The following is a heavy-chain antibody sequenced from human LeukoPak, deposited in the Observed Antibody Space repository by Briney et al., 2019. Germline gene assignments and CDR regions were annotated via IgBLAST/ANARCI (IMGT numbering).Heavy chain of an antibody. V-gene: IGHV4-30-4*08. CDR3: AREEWLVNYYYGMDV. CDR2: IYYSGIT. Sequence: KTAETLSLTCTVSGGSISSGGYYWRWIRQPPGKGLVWIGCIYYSGITYYNPSLKSRVTITVHTSQNQFSLKLRSVPAADTSVYYCAREEWLVNYYYGMDVWGQGTTVTVSS. D-gene: IGHD3-3*01. CDR1: GGSISSGGYY. J-gene: IGHJ6*02.